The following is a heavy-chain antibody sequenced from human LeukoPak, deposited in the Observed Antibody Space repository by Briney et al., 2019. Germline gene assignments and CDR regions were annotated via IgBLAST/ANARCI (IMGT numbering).Heavy chain of an antibody. Sequence: GGSLRLSCAASGFTFSSYWMHWVRQAPGKGLVWVSRINSDGSSTSYADSVKGRFTISRDNSQNTVSLQMISLRPEDTAVYYCVRVSSVTQTSYGHCDHWGQGTLVTVSS. J-gene: IGHJ4*02. CDR3: VRVSSVTQTSYGHCDH. CDR1: GFTFSSYW. CDR2: INSDGSST. V-gene: IGHV3-74*01. D-gene: IGHD3-16*01.